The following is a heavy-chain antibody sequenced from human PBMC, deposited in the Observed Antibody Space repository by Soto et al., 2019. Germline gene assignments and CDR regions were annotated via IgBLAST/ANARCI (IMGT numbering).Heavy chain of an antibody. CDR2: ISGSGGST. CDR1: EFTFSTYS. CDR3: ARRSSGWYFDY. V-gene: IGHV3-23*01. Sequence: PGGSLRLSCVASEFTFSTYSMNWVRQAPGKGLEWVSAISGSGGSTYYADSVKGRFTISRDNSKNTLYLQMNSLRAEDTAVYYCARRSSGWYFDYWGQGTLVTVSS. D-gene: IGHD6-19*01. J-gene: IGHJ4*02.